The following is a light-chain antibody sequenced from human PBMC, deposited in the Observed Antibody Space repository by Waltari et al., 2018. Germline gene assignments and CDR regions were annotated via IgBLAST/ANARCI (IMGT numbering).Light chain of an antibody. CDR2: GAP. CDR3: QQYNNWPPVT. CDR1: QSVSSN. V-gene: IGKV3-15*01. J-gene: IGKJ2*01. Sequence: EIVMTQSPATLSVSPGERATLSCRASQSVSSNLAWYQQKPGQAPRLLIYGAPTRATGIPARCSGSGSGTEFTLTISSLQSEDFAVYYCQQYNNWPPVTFGQGTKLEIK.